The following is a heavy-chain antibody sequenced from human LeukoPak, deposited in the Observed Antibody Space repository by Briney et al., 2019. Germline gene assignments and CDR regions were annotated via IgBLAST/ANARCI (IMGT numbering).Heavy chain of an antibody. D-gene: IGHD3-16*01. J-gene: IGHJ4*02. Sequence: PGGSLRLSCAASGFTFSSYGMHWVRQAPGKGLEWVAFIRFDGNNQYYADSVKGRFTISRDNSKNTLYLQMNSLRGEDTAVYFCAKDRGSTTNYFDYWGQGTPVTVSS. CDR3: AKDRGSTTNYFDY. V-gene: IGHV3-30*02. CDR1: GFTFSSYG. CDR2: IRFDGNNQ.